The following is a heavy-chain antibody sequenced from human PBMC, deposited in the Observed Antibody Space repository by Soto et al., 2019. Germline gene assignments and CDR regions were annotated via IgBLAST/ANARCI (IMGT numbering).Heavy chain of an antibody. CDR1: GGSISSYY. J-gene: IGHJ4*02. D-gene: IGHD5-12*01. V-gene: IGHV4-59*01. CDR3: AREGNLGRWLQPLDF. Sequence: PSETLSLTCTVSGGSISSYYWSWIRQPPGKGLEWIGSIYYSGSTYYNPSLKSRVSMSVDTSKNQFSLRLISVTAADTAKYFCAREGNLGRWLQPLDFWGQGTLVTVSS. CDR2: IYYSGST.